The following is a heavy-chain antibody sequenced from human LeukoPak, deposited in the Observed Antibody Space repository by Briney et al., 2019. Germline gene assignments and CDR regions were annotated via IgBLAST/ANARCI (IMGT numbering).Heavy chain of an antibody. V-gene: IGHV5-51*01. D-gene: IGHD3-10*01. CDR2: IYPGDSDT. CDR3: ARAGYYGSGSYYGDY. J-gene: IGHJ4*02. Sequence: GESLKISCKGSGYGFTSYWIGWVRQMPGKGLEWMGIIYPGDSDTRYSPSFQGQVTISADKSISTAYLQWTSLKASDTAMYYCARAGYYGSGSYYGDYWGQGTLVTVSS. CDR1: GYGFTSYW.